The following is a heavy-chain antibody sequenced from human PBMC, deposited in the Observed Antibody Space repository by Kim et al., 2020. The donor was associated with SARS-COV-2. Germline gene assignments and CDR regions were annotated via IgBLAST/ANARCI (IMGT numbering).Heavy chain of an antibody. Sequence: SETLSLTCPVSGGSISSSDYYWGWIRQPPGKGLEWIGSINYRGSTYYNPSLKSRVTISVDTSKNHFSLKLTSLTAADTAVYYCARHSCSGGSCYSVDWFDPWGQGTLVTVSS. CDR1: GGSISSSDYY. J-gene: IGHJ5*02. V-gene: IGHV4-39*01. CDR3: ARHSCSGGSCYSVDWFDP. D-gene: IGHD2-15*01. CDR2: INYRGST.